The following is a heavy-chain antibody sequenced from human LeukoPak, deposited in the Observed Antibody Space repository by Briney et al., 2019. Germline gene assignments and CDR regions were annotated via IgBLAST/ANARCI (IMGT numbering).Heavy chain of an antibody. Sequence: ASVKVSCKASGYTFTSYGISWERQAPGQGLEWMGWISAYNGNTNYAQKLQGRVTMTTDTSTSTAYMELRSLRSDDTAVYYCARDGSESYYYYGMDVWGKGTTVTVSS. CDR1: GYTFTSYG. D-gene: IGHD3-10*01. V-gene: IGHV1-18*04. CDR3: ARDGSESYYYYGMDV. J-gene: IGHJ6*04. CDR2: ISAYNGNT.